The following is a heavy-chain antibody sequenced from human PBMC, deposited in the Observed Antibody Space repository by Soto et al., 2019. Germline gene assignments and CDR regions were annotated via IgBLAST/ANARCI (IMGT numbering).Heavy chain of an antibody. Sequence: VGCLRLSCAAAGFTFRSYSMNWVRQAPGKGLEWVSFISGSSSTIYYADSVKGRFTISRDNAKNLLYLQMNSLRDEDTAVYYCARDRGYSGWYYGMDVWGQGTTVTVSS. V-gene: IGHV3-48*02. CDR1: GFTFRSYS. CDR2: ISGSSSTI. J-gene: IGHJ6*02. D-gene: IGHD5-12*01. CDR3: ARDRGYSGWYYGMDV.